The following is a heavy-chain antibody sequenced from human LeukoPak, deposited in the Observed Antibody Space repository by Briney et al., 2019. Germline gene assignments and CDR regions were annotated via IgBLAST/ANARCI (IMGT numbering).Heavy chain of an antibody. CDR2: IYSSGST. CDR3: ARVSSGVYLDY. CDR1: GCSITGYH. Sequence: PSETLSLTCTVSGCSITGYHWSWIRQPPGKGLEWIGYIYSSGSTEYKPSLKSRATISADTSKNQFSLKLTSVTAADTAVYYCARVSSGVYLDYWGQGTLVTVSS. J-gene: IGHJ4*02. V-gene: IGHV4-59*01. D-gene: IGHD2-15*01.